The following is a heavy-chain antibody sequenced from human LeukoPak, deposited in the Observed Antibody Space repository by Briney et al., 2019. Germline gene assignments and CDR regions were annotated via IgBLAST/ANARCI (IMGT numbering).Heavy chain of an antibody. V-gene: IGHV1-2*02. CDR3: ARDLDSSSGCDY. CDR1: GYTFTSYF. CDR2: INPNSGGT. Sequence: RPSVKVSCKASGYTFTSYFMHWVRQAPGQGLEWMGCINPNSGGTIYAEKLQGSDIMTRDTYISTVYIELDSLSCDDTAIYYCARDLDSSSGCDYWGRGSMV. D-gene: IGHD6-13*01. J-gene: IGHJ4*02.